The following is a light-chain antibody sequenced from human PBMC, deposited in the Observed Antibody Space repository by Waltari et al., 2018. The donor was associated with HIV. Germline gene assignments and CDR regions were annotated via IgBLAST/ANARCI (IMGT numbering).Light chain of an antibody. V-gene: IGKV3-11*01. CDR2: DAS. Sequence: EIVLTQSPATLSLSPGAIATRSCRASQSVSSYLAWYQQKPGQAPRLLIYDASNRATGIPARFSGSGSGTDFTLTISSLEPEDFAVYYCQQRSNWPRTFGQGTKVEIK. CDR1: QSVSSY. J-gene: IGKJ1*01. CDR3: QQRSNWPRT.